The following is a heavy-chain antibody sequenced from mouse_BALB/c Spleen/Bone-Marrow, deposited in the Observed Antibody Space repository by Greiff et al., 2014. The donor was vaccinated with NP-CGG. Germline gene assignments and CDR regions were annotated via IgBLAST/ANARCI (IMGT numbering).Heavy chain of an antibody. V-gene: IGHV1-7*01. CDR3: AGRLNWDWFAY. J-gene: IGHJ3*01. D-gene: IGHD4-1*01. Sequence: QVQLQQSGAELAKPGASVKMSCNASGYTFTSYWMHWVKQRPGQGLEWIGYINPSTGYTDYNQKFKDKATLTADKSSSTAYMRLSSLASEDSAVYYCAGRLNWDWFAYWGQGTLVTVSA. CDR2: INPSTGYT. CDR1: GYTFTSYW.